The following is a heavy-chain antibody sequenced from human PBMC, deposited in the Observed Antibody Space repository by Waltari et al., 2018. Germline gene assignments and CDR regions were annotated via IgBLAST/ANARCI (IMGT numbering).Heavy chain of an antibody. Sequence: EVQLVESGGGLIHPGGSLSLSCVGSGFIFSSYEINWVRQAPGRGLEWLSDMSGSGTFIHYADSVKGRFTVYRDNAKNSMYLQMSSLRPEDTAVYYCARDATETVLGTVYFDYWGQGVLVTVSS. V-gene: IGHV3-48*03. CDR3: ARDATETVLGTVYFDY. CDR1: GFIFSSYE. J-gene: IGHJ4*02. CDR2: MSGSGTFI. D-gene: IGHD4-4*01.